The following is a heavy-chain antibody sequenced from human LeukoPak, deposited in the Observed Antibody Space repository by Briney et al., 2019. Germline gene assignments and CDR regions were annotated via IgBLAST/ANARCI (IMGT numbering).Heavy chain of an antibody. CDR2: IYYSGGT. D-gene: IGHD3-22*01. CDR3: ARDNGSGYYYDY. V-gene: IGHV4-61*01. CDR1: GGSISSSSYY. J-gene: IGHJ4*02. Sequence: PSETLSLTCTASGGSISSSSYYWGWIRQPPGKGLEWIGYIYYSGGTNYNPSLKSRVTISIDTSKNQFSLKLSSVTAADMAIYYCARDNGSGYYYDYWGQGTLVTVSS.